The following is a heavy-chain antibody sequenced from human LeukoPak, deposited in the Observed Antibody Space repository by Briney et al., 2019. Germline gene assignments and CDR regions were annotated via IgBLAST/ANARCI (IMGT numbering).Heavy chain of an antibody. D-gene: IGHD1-1*01. J-gene: IGHJ4*02. CDR1: GGSISSSSYH. CDR2: IYYSGST. V-gene: IGHV4-39*01. Sequence: SETLSLTCTVSGGSISSSSYHWGWIRQPPGEGLEWIGSIYYSGSTYYNPSLKSRVTISVDTSKNQFSLKVSSVTAAATAVYYCARVGRETGTTHFDHWGQGTLVTVSS. CDR3: ARVGRETGTTHFDH.